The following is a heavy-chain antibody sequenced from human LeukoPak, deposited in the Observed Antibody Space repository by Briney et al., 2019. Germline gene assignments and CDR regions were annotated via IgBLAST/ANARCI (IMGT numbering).Heavy chain of an antibody. V-gene: IGHV4-61*02. CDR1: GGSISSGTYY. D-gene: IGHD6-25*01. CDR3: ARDQRAAFDY. Sequence: SETLSLTCTVSGGSISSGTYYWSWIRQPAGKGLEWIGRIYTSGSTNYNPSLKSRVTMSVDTSKTQFSLKLSSVTAADTAVYYCARDQRAAFDYWGQGTLVTVSS. CDR2: IYTSGST. J-gene: IGHJ4*02.